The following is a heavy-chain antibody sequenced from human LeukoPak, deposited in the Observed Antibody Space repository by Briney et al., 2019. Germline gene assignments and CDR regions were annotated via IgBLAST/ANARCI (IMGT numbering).Heavy chain of an antibody. V-gene: IGHV4-39*01. D-gene: IGHD6-19*01. CDR2: IYYSGST. CDR1: GGSISSSSYY. J-gene: IGHJ4*02. Sequence: PSETLSLTCTVSGGSISSSSYYWGWIRQPPGKGLEWIGNIYYSGSTYYNPSLKSRVTISVDTSKNQFSLKLNSVTVADTAVYYCASSLRAKSEHWLVSFDYWGQGTLVTVSS. CDR3: ASSLRAKSEHWLVSFDY.